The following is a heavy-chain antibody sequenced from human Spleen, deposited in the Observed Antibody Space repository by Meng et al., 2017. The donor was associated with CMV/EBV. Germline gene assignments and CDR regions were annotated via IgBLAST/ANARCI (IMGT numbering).Heavy chain of an antibody. D-gene: IGHD2-15*01. J-gene: IGHJ4*02. Sequence: GGSLRLSCAVSGFNFNRYWMNWVRQAPGKGLEWVATINQDGSEKYYVDSVKGRFTISRDNAKNSLSLQMNSLRGEDTAVYYCAEAATLAGWGQGTLVTVSS. CDR2: INQDGSEK. CDR1: GFNFNRYW. V-gene: IGHV3-7*01. CDR3: AEAATLAG.